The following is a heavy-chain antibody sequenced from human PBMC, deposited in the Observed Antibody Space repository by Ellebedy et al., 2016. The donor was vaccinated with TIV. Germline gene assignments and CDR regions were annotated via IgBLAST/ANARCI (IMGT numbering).Heavy chain of an antibody. CDR2: IYPGDSDT. CDR3: ARLYYYDSSGMNDY. J-gene: IGHJ4*02. CDR1: GYSFTSYW. V-gene: IGHV5-51*01. D-gene: IGHD3-22*01. Sequence: KVSXXGSGYSFTSYWIGWVRQMPGKGLEWMGIIYPGDSDTRYSPSFQGQVTISADKSISTAYLQWSSLKASDTAMYYCARLYYYDSSGMNDYWGQGTLVTVSS.